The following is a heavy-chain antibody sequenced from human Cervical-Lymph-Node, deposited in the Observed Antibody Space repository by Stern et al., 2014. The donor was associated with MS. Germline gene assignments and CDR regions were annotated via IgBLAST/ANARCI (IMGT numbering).Heavy chain of an antibody. Sequence: QVQLQQWGAGLLKPSETLSLTCGVNGGSFDAFYWTWIRQPPGGGLEWIGEISHSGYTKYNPSLKSRVTMSVDTSKHQFTLKMDSVAAADTAVYYCARTWIAVRNTKWFDPWGQGTLVTVSS. J-gene: IGHJ5*02. V-gene: IGHV4-34*01. CDR3: ARTWIAVRNTKWFDP. CDR1: GGSFDAFY. D-gene: IGHD6-6*01. CDR2: ISHSGYT.